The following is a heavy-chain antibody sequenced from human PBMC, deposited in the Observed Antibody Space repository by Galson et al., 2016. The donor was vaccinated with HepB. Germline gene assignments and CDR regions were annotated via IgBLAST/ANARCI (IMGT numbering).Heavy chain of an antibody. J-gene: IGHJ4*02. Sequence: QSGAEVKKPGESLKISCKTSGYNPATYWIGWVRQMPGKGLEWMGVIYPLDPDPRYSPSFEGQVTISADQSIRTAYLQWSSLKASDTAMYYLARLAVETDSCVVDYWGQGTLVTVSP. CDR2: IYPLDPDP. CDR1: GYNPATYW. V-gene: IGHV5-51*01. CDR3: ARLAVETDSCVVDY. D-gene: IGHD2-21*01.